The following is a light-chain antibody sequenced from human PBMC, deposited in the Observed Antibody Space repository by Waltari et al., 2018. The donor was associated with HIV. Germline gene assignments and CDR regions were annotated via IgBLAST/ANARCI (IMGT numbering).Light chain of an antibody. CDR2: GAS. Sequence: EIVMTQSPATLSVSPGERATLSCRASQRVSSDLAWYQQKPGQAPRLLIYGASTRTTGSPARFSGSGSGTEVTLTISSLQSEDFAVYYCQQYSNWPRTFGQGTKVEIK. J-gene: IGKJ1*01. CDR1: QRVSSD. CDR3: QQYSNWPRT. V-gene: IGKV3-15*01.